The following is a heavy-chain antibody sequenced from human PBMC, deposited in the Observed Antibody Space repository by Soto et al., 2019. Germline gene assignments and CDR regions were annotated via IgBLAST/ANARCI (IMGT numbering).Heavy chain of an antibody. J-gene: IGHJ4*02. CDR2: IKQDGSEK. Sequence: GGSLRLSCAASGFTFSSYWMSWVRQAPGKGLEWVANIKQDGSEKYYVDSVKGRFTISRDNAKNSLYLQMNSLRAKDTAVYYCARSRGGSYLPFDYWGQGTLVTVSS. CDR3: ARSRGGSYLPFDY. V-gene: IGHV3-7*01. CDR1: GFTFSSYW. D-gene: IGHD1-26*01.